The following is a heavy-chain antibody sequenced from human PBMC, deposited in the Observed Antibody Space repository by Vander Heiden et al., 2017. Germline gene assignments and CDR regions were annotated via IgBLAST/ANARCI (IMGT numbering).Heavy chain of an antibody. D-gene: IGHD2-2*01. V-gene: IGHV1-3*01. CDR3: AAEDRDGQPGGDF. CDR2: IAAAARHT. CDR1: GSSFSAIT. Sequence: VQLVQSGAEVQKPGASVTLSCQGSGSSFSAITIPWIRQAPGKGLEWLGCIAAAARHTSFSPGVQGRVSLYRDPVGETAYMDLYGLTYEDTGIDYCAAEDRDGQPGGDFWGQGTLVTVFS. J-gene: IGHJ4*02.